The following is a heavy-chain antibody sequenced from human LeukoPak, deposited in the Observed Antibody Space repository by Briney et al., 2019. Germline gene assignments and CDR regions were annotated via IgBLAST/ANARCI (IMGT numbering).Heavy chain of an antibody. Sequence: GGSLRLSCAASGFSFSTSPMSWVRQPPGKGLEWVSAMNNGPGATFYRDSVRGRFTISRDDSKSTLYLQMNSLRTEDTGTYYCAKTHYDLLDVWGQGTTVTVSS. CDR2: MNNGPGAT. D-gene: IGHD5-12*01. CDR1: GFSFSTSP. CDR3: AKTHYDLLDV. J-gene: IGHJ6*02. V-gene: IGHV3-23*01.